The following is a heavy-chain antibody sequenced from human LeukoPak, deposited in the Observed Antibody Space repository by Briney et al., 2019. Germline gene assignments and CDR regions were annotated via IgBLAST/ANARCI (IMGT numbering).Heavy chain of an antibody. CDR2: ISSSSSYI. V-gene: IGHV3-21*04. CDR1: GFTFSSYS. Sequence: PGGSLRLSCAASGFTFSSYSMNWVRQAPGKGLEWVSSISSSSSYIYYADSVKGRFTISRDNAKNSLYLQMNSLRAEDTAVYYCARVYYGSGSPRHFDYWGQGTLVTVSS. D-gene: IGHD3-10*01. CDR3: ARVYYGSGSPRHFDY. J-gene: IGHJ4*02.